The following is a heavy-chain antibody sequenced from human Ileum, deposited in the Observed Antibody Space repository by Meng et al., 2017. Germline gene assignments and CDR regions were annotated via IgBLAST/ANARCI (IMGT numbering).Heavy chain of an antibody. CDR3: ARDGHYGSGSYMFDY. CDR1: AYSISGAYY. Sequence: GSLRLSCSVSAYSISGAYYWGWIRQPPGKGLEWIGSIYHSGSTYYNPSLESRVTISLDTSKNQFSLKLTSVTAADTAVYYCARDGHYGSGSYMFDYWGQGMLVTVSS. J-gene: IGHJ4*02. D-gene: IGHD3-10*01. CDR2: IYHSGST. V-gene: IGHV4-38-2*02.